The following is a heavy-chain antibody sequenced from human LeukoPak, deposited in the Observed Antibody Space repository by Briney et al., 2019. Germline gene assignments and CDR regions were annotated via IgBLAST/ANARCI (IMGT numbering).Heavy chain of an antibody. V-gene: IGHV4-39*01. J-gene: IGHJ4*02. CDR2: IYYSGST. CDR3: ASRAGAAALGYFDY. CDR1: GGSISSSSYY. D-gene: IGHD2-2*01. Sequence: LETLSLTCTVSGGSISSSSYYWGWIRQPPGKGLEWIGSIYYSGSTYYNPSLKSRVTISVDTSKNQFSLKLSSVTAADTAVYYCASRAGAAALGYFDYWGQGTLVTVSS.